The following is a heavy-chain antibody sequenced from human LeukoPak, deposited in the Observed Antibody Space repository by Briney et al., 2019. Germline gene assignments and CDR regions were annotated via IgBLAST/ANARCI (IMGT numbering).Heavy chain of an antibody. J-gene: IGHJ3*02. D-gene: IGHD6-19*01. CDR3: ARIAVAGTYRVAAFDI. V-gene: IGHV5-51*01. CDR2: IYPGDSDT. Sequence: GESLKISCKGSGYSFTTYWIGWVRQMPGKGLEWMGIIYPGDSDTRYSPSFQGQVTISADKSISTAYLQWSSLKASDTAMYYCARIAVAGTYRVAAFDIWGQGTMVTVSS. CDR1: GYSFTTYW.